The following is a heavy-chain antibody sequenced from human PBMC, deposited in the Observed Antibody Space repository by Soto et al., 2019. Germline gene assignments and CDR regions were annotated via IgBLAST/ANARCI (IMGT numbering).Heavy chain of an antibody. Sequence: GASVKVSCKASGYTFTSYDINWVRQATGQGLEWMGWISAYNGNTNYAQKLQGRVTLTTNTSTSTAYMELRSLRSDDTAMYYCARDRSRFGSSSRLFDYWGQGTPVTVSS. J-gene: IGHJ4*02. CDR1: GYTFTSYD. CDR3: ARDRSRFGSSSRLFDY. V-gene: IGHV1-18*01. D-gene: IGHD6-6*01. CDR2: ISAYNGNT.